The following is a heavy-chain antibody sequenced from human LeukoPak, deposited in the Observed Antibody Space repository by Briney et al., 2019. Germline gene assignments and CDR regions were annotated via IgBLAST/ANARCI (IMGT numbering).Heavy chain of an antibody. CDR3: ARGPGVLTGYYSWFDP. V-gene: IGHV4-34*01. CDR2: INHSGST. Sequence: SETLSLTCAVYGGSFSGYYWSWIRQPPGKGLEWIGEINHSGSTNYNPTLKSRVTISVDTSKNQFSLKLSSVTAADTAVYYCARGPGVLTGYYSWFDPWGQGTLVTVSS. CDR1: GGSFSGYY. D-gene: IGHD3-9*01. J-gene: IGHJ5*02.